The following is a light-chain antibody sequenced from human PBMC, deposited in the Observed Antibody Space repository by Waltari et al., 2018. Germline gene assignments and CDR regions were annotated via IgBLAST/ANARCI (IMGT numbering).Light chain of an antibody. J-gene: IGKJ1*01. CDR1: QSISTW. CDR2: KAS. Sequence: DIQMTQSPSTLSASVGDRVTITCRASQSISTWLAWYQQKPGKAPKLLIYKASTLEGGVPSRFSGSGSGTEFTLTISSLQTDDFASYYCQKYDNYPRTFGQGTKVEIK. CDR3: QKYDNYPRT. V-gene: IGKV1-5*03.